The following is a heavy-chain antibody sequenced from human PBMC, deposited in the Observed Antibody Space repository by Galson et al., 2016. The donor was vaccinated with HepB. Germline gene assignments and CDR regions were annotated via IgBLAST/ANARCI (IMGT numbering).Heavy chain of an antibody. D-gene: IGHD2-15*01. CDR1: GFSFSDHY. Sequence: SLRLSCAASGFSFSDHYMDWVRQAPGKGLEWVADIWSDGSRTDLADSVKGRFTMSRDNSKNTLYLHMNSLRAEDTAVYYCARDALADFAAHFDLWGQGTLVIVSS. J-gene: IGHJ4*02. V-gene: IGHV3-33*08. CDR2: IWSDGSRT. CDR3: ARDALADFAAHFDL.